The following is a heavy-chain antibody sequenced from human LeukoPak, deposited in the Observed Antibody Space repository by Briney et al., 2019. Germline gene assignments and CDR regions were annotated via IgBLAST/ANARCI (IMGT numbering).Heavy chain of an antibody. V-gene: IGHV1-18*01. Sequence: PXQXRXGMGWISAYNGNTNYAQKLQGRVTMTTDTSTSTAYMERRSLRSDDTAVYYCARNLLGSYSPDYWGQGTLVTVSS. CDR2: ISAYNGNT. CDR3: ARNLLGSYSPDY. D-gene: IGHD2-15*01. J-gene: IGHJ4*02.